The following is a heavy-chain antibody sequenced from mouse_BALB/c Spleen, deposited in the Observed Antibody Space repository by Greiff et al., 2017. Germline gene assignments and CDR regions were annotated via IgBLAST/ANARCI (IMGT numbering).Heavy chain of an antibody. CDR1: GFTFSSYG. CDR2: ISSGGSYT. CDR3: ARQYGSSPYWYLDV. Sequence: EVLLVESGGDLVKPGGSLKLSCAASGFTFSSYGMSWVRQTPDKRLEWVATISSGGSYTYYPDSVKGRFTISRDNAKNTLYLQMSSLKSEDTAMYYCARQYGSSPYWYLDVGGAGTTATVAT. J-gene: IGHJ1*02. V-gene: IGHV5-6*01. D-gene: IGHD1-1*01.